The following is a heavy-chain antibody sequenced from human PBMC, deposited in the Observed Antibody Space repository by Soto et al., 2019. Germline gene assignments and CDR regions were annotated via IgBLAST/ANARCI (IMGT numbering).Heavy chain of an antibody. J-gene: IGHJ4*02. CDR2: ISYNGSNK. Sequence: GGSLRLSCAASGFTFSSYAMHWVRQAPGKGLEWVAVISYNGSNKYYADSVKGRFTISRDNAKNTLSLQMNSLRAEDTAVYYCAFGVVTTFDYWGQGTLVTVSS. D-gene: IGHD3-3*01. V-gene: IGHV3-30-3*01. CDR3: AFGVVTTFDY. CDR1: GFTFSSYA.